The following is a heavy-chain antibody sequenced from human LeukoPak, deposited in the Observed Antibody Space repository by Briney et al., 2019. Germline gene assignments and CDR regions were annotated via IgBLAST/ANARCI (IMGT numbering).Heavy chain of an antibody. CDR2: MNEYGGDI. D-gene: IGHD2-8*01. CDR3: ARPRGCNSGRCNNFDY. J-gene: IGHJ4*02. CDR1: GFNFGGFS. Sequence: PGGSLRLSCAAPGFNFGGFSMSWVRQAPGKGLEWVTHMNEYGGDIFYVDSVKDRFTISRDNAKNLLYLQMNSLRAEDTAVYFCARPRGCNSGRCNNFDYWGQGTLVTVSS. V-gene: IGHV3-7*01.